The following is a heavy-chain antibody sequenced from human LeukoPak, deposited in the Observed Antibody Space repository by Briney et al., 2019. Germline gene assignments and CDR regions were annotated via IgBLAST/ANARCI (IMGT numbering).Heavy chain of an antibody. V-gene: IGHV3-53*01. D-gene: IGHD3-22*01. CDR2: IYSGGST. Sequence: GGSLRLSCAASGFTVSSNYMSWVRQAPGKGLEWVSVIYSGGSTYYADSVKGRFTLSRNNSKNTLYLQMNSLRAEDTALYYCARDRRYYDSSGYYFHWYFDLWGRGTLVTVSS. CDR1: GFTVSSNY. J-gene: IGHJ2*01. CDR3: ARDRRYYDSSGYYFHWYFDL.